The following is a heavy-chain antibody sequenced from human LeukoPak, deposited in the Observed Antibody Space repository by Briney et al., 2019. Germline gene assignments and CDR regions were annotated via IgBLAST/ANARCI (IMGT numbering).Heavy chain of an antibody. CDR2: ISGSGGST. V-gene: IGHV3-23*01. CDR1: GFTFSSYA. Sequence: GGSLRLSCAASGFTFSSYAMSWVRQAPGKGLEWVSAISGSGGSTYYADSVKGRSTISRDNSKNTLYLQMNSLRAEDTAVYYCATTSIAAREYYFDYWGQGTLVTVSS. D-gene: IGHD6-6*01. CDR3: ATTSIAAREYYFDY. J-gene: IGHJ4*02.